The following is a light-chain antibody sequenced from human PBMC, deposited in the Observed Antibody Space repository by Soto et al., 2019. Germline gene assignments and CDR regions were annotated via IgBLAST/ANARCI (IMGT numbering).Light chain of an antibody. Sequence: QSALTQPASVSGSPGQSITISCTGTSSDVGGYTYVSWYQQHPLKAPKLLIYDVTNRPSGVSDRFSGSKSGNTASLTISGLQAEEEADYYCSSYTSSSNPYVFGTGTKVTVL. J-gene: IGLJ1*01. CDR1: SSDVGGYTY. V-gene: IGLV2-14*01. CDR3: SSYTSSSNPYV. CDR2: DVT.